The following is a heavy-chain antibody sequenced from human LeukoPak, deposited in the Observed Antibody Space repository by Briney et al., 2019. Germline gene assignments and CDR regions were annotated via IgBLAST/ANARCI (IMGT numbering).Heavy chain of an antibody. D-gene: IGHD2-2*01. CDR2: ISSSSSYI. CDR3: ARGTTSCCNDAFDM. V-gene: IGHV3-21*01. Sequence: GGSLRLSCAASGFTFSSYSMNWVRQAPGKGLEWVSSISSSSSYIYYADSVKGRFTISRDNAKNSLCLQMNSLRAEDTAVYYCARGTTSCCNDAFDMWGEGTMVTVSS. J-gene: IGHJ3*02. CDR1: GFTFSSYS.